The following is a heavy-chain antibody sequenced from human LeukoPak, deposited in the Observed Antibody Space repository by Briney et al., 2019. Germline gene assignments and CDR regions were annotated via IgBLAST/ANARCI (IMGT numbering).Heavy chain of an antibody. CDR2: ISGSGGST. CDR1: GFTFSSYA. Sequence: GRSLRLSCAASGFTFSSYAMSWVRQAPGKGLEWVSAISGSGGSTYYADSVKGRFTISRDNSKNTLYLQMNSLRAEDTAVYYCAKEGLWFGELFATHDAFDIWGQGTMVTVSS. J-gene: IGHJ3*02. CDR3: AKEGLWFGELFATHDAFDI. D-gene: IGHD3-10*01. V-gene: IGHV3-23*01.